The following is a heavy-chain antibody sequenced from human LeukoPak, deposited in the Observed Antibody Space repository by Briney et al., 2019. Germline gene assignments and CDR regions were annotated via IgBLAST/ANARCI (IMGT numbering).Heavy chain of an antibody. CDR3: ARGARPIDY. J-gene: IGHJ4*02. CDR2: INGVGGST. CDR1: GFTFSSYA. V-gene: IGHV3-23*01. Sequence: GGSLRLSCAASGFTFSSYAMSWVRQAPGKGLEWVSAINGVGGSTYYAESVKGRFTISRDNSKNTLYLQMNSLRAEDTAVYYCARGARPIDYWGQGTLVTVSS.